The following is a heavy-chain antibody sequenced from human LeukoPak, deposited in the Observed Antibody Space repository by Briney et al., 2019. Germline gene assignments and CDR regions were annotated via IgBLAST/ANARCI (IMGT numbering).Heavy chain of an antibody. CDR1: GGSLSSSSYY. V-gene: IGHV4-39*01. D-gene: IGHD2-21*01. CDR2: IYYSGST. CDR3: ARHRRIRDLLGAFDI. J-gene: IGHJ3*02. Sequence: PSETLSLTCTVSGGSLSSSSYYWGWIRQPPGKGLEWIGSIYYSGSTYYNPSLKSRVTISVETSKNQFSLKLSSVTAADTAVYYCARHRRIRDLLGAFDIWGQGTMVTVSS.